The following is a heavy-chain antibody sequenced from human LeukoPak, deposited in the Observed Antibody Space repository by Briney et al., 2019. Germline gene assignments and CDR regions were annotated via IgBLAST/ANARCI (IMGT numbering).Heavy chain of an antibody. CDR1: GFTFGDYA. V-gene: IGHV3-49*04. CDR2: IRSKAYGGTT. D-gene: IGHD3-22*01. CDR3: TRSKAYYYDSSGYSGY. Sequence: GGSLRLSRTASGFTFGDYAMSWVRQAPGKGLEWVGFIRSKAYGGTTEYAASVKGRFTISRDDSKSIAYLQMNSLKTEDTAVYYCTRSKAYYYDSSGYSGYWGQGTLVTVS. J-gene: IGHJ4*02.